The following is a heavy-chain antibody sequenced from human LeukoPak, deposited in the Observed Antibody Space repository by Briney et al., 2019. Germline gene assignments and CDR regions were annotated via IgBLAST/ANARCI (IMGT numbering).Heavy chain of an antibody. D-gene: IGHD4-17*01. Sequence: SETLSLTCSVSGGSISTYHWNWIRKPPGKGLEWIGYMQSSGISKYNPSLKSRVNIFVDTSKNQFVLNLRSVTAADTAVYYCARVYDYGDYDRRESVVPWGQGTLVTVSS. CDR3: ARVYDYGDYDRRESVVP. CDR2: MQSSGIS. J-gene: IGHJ5*02. CDR1: GGSISTYH. V-gene: IGHV4-59*01.